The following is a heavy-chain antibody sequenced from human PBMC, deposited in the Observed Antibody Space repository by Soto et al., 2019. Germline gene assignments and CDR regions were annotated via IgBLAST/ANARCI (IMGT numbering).Heavy chain of an antibody. CDR3: ARRRGRGDYYYYGMDV. CDR1: GGTFSSYA. V-gene: IGHV1-69*05. CDR2: IIPIFGTA. J-gene: IGHJ6*02. Sequence: QVQLVQSGAEVKKPGSSVKVSCKASGGTFSSYAISWVRQAPGQGLEWMGGIIPIFGTANYAQKFQGRVTSTXXEXTXXAYMELSSLRSEDTAVYYCARRRGRGDYYYYGMDVWGQGTTVTVSS. D-gene: IGHD3-10*01.